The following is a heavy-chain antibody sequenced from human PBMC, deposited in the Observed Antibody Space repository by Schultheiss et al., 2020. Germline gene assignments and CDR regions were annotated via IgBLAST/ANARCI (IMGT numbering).Heavy chain of an antibody. CDR1: VGSISSYY. D-gene: IGHD5-24*01. V-gene: IGHV4-4*07. CDR2: IYTSGST. J-gene: IGHJ4*02. Sequence: SETLSLTCTVSVGSISSYYWSWIRQPPGKGLEWIGRIYTSGSTNYNPSLKSRVTISVDRSKNQFSLKLSSVTAADTAVYYCARGSGWLQLSYFDYWGQVTLVTVSS. CDR3: ARGSGWLQLSYFDY.